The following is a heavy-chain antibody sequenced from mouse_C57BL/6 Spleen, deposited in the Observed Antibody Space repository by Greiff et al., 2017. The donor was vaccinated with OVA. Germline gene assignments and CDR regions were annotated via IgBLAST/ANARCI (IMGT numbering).Heavy chain of an antibody. CDR1: GYTFTDYY. CDR2: INPNNGGT. Sequence: VQLQQSGPELVKPGASVKISCKASGYTFTDYYMNWEKQSHGKSLEWIGDINPNNGGTSYNQKFKGKATLTVDKSSSTAYMELRSLTSEDSAVYYCARLVFDYWGQGTTLTVSS. CDR3: ARLVFDY. V-gene: IGHV1-26*01. D-gene: IGHD2-2*01. J-gene: IGHJ2*01.